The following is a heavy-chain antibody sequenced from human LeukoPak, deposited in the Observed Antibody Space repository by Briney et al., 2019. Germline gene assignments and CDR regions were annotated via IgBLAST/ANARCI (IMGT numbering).Heavy chain of an antibody. Sequence: SETLSLTCTVSGYSISSGYYWGWIRQPPGKGLEWIGSIYHSGSTNYNPSLKSRVTISVDTSKNQFSLKLSSVTAADTAVYYCARDSGLLWFGEGYFDYWGQGTLVTVSS. CDR3: ARDSGLLWFGEGYFDY. CDR1: GYSISSGYY. CDR2: IYHSGST. D-gene: IGHD3-10*01. V-gene: IGHV4-38-2*02. J-gene: IGHJ4*02.